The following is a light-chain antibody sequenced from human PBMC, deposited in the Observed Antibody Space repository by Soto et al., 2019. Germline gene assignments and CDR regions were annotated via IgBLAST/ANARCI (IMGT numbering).Light chain of an antibody. CDR2: SAS. Sequence: DIQLNRSPSFLDTSVGDTVTITCRASQGMSTYLAWYQQKPGKVPKLLIRSASTLQSGVPPRFSGGGSGTEVTLTISTLQPDDSGIYYCQQLNGSQLAFGGGTNVEIK. CDR1: QGMSTY. V-gene: IGKV1-9*01. CDR3: QQLNGSQLA. J-gene: IGKJ4*01.